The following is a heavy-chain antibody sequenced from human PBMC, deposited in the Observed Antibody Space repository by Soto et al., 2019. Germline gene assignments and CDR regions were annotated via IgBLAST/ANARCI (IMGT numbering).Heavy chain of an antibody. CDR2: IKSKTDGGTT. V-gene: IGHV3-15*07. J-gene: IGHJ4*02. D-gene: IGHD6-19*01. CDR3: TTDSSGWYRRIDY. Sequence: PGGSLRLSCAASGFTFSNAWMNWVRQAPGKGLEWVGRIKSKTDGGTTDYAAPVKCRFTISRDDSKNTLYLQMNSLKIKDTAVYYCTTDSSGWYRRIDYRGQGTLVTLSS. CDR1: GFTFSNAW.